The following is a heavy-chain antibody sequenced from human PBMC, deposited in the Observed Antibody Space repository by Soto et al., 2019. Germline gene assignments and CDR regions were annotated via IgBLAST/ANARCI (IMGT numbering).Heavy chain of an antibody. CDR3: VKLATYSPLGY. CDR2: ISSNGGST. V-gene: IGHV3-64D*06. CDR1: GFTFSSYA. J-gene: IGHJ4*02. Sequence: QSGGSLRLSCSASGFTFSSYAMHWVRQAPGKGLEYVSAISSNGGSTYYADSVKGRFTISRDNSKNTLYLQMSSLRAEDTAVYYCVKLATYSPLGYWGQGTLVTVSS. D-gene: IGHD4-4*01.